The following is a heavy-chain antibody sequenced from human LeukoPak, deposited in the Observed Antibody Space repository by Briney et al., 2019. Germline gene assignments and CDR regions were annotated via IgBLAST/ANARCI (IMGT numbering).Heavy chain of an antibody. J-gene: IGHJ4*01. Sequence: SETLSLTCTVSGGSISSTSYYWDWIRQPPGKGLKWIGSIYNSGTTYYNPSLKSRVTISVDTSKNQFSLKVSSVTAADTAVYYCASRVYGLGSFNYWGQGTLVTVSS. CDR1: GGSISSTSYY. CDR3: ASRVYGLGSFNY. CDR2: IYNSGTT. V-gene: IGHV4-39*01. D-gene: IGHD3-10*01.